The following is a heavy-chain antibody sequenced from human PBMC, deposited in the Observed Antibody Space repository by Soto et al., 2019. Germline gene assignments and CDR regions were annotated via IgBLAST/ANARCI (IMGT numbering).Heavy chain of an antibody. CDR1: GFTFSSYG. D-gene: IGHD6-19*01. V-gene: IGHV3-33*01. CDR3: AREGGSGWEKGPYYYYYYGMDV. CDR2: IWYDGSNK. J-gene: IGHJ6*02. Sequence: QVQLVESGGGVVQPGRSLRLSCAASGFTFSSYGMHWVRQAPGEGLEWVAVIWYDGSNKYYADSVKGRFTISRDNSKNTLYLQMNSLRAEDTAVYYCAREGGSGWEKGPYYYYYYGMDVWGQGTTVTVSS.